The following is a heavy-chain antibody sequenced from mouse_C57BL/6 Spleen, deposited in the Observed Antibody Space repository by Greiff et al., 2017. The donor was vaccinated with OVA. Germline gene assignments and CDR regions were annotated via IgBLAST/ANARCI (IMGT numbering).Heavy chain of an antibody. Sequence: VKLMESGPGLVAPSQSLSITCTVSGFSLTSYGVHWVRQPPGKGLEWLVVIWSDGSTTYNSALKSILSISKDNSKSQVFLKMNSIQTDDTAMYYCARQGVTAYYAMDYWGQGTSVTVSS. CDR1: GFSLTSYG. CDR2: IWSDGST. J-gene: IGHJ4*01. V-gene: IGHV2-6-1*01. D-gene: IGHD2-2*01. CDR3: ARQGVTAYYAMDY.